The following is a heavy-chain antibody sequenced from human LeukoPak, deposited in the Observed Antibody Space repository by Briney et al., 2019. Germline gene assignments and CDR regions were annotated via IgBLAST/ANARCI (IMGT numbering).Heavy chain of an antibody. CDR3: ARDFWEMAVAGTEFDP. J-gene: IGHJ5*02. Sequence: ASVKVSCKASGYTFTGYYMHWVRQAPGQGLEWMGWINPNSGGTNYAQKFQGRVTMTRDTAISTAYMELSRLRSDDTAVYYCARDFWEMAVAGTEFDPWGQGTLVTVSS. V-gene: IGHV1-2*02. D-gene: IGHD6-19*01. CDR2: INPNSGGT. CDR1: GYTFTGYY.